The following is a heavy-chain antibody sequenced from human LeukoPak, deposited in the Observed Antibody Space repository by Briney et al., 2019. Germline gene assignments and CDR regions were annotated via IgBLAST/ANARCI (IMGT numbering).Heavy chain of an antibody. D-gene: IGHD6-19*01. V-gene: IGHV3-23*01. CDR3: ANAQSSAGGYI. J-gene: IGHJ3*02. CDR1: GFTFSSYA. CDR2: ISDSGGGT. Sequence: PGGSLRLSCAASGFTFSSYAMSWVRQAPGKGLEWVSSISDSGGGTYYADSVKGRFTISRDNSKSTLYLQINSLRVDDTAKYYCANAQSSAGGYIWGQGTMVTVSS.